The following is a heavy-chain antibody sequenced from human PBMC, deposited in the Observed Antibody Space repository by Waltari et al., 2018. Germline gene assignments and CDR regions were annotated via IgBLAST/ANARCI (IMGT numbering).Heavy chain of an antibody. CDR1: GFPFRRSW. Sequence: EVQLVDSGGGLVQPRGSLRISCAAAGFPFRRSWMSWVRQAPGKGLEWVANIKEDGSEGYYVDSVKGRFTISRDNTKNALFLQMNSLRAEDTAAYYCATVEWYRMDYWGQGTLVTVSS. D-gene: IGHD3-3*01. CDR2: IKEDGSEG. J-gene: IGHJ4*02. V-gene: IGHV3-7*01. CDR3: ATVEWYRMDY.